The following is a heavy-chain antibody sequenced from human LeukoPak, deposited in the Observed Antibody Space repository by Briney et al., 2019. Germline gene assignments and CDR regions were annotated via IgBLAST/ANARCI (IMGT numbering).Heavy chain of an antibody. CDR1: GFTFISYW. CDR3: ATDLIHYYASGAKT. Sequence: GGSLRLSCAASGFTFISYWMSWVRQAPGKGLEWVANIKQDGSEKYYVDSVKGRFTISRDNAKNSLYLQMNSLRAEDTAVYYCATDLIHYYASGAKTWGQGTLVTVSS. D-gene: IGHD3-10*01. V-gene: IGHV3-7*01. J-gene: IGHJ5*02. CDR2: IKQDGSEK.